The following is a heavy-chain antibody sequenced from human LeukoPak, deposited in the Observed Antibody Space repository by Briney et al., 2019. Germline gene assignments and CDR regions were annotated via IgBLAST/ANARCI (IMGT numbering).Heavy chain of an antibody. CDR1: GFTFSSYA. CDR2: ISGSGGTT. V-gene: IGHV3-23*01. J-gene: IGHJ4*02. Sequence: PGGSLRLSCAASGFTFSSYAMSWVRQAPGKGLEWVSAISGSGGTTYYADSVKGRFTISRDNSKNTLFLQMNSLRSEDTAVYYCARVRRIFSTHYFDYWGQGTLVTVSS. CDR3: ARVRRIFSTHYFDY. D-gene: IGHD2/OR15-2a*01.